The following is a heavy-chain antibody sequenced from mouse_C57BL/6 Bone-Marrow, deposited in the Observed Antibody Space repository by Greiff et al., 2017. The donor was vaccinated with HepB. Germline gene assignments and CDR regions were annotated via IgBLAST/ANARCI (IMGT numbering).Heavy chain of an antibody. CDR1: GFSFNTYA. Sequence: GGGLVQPKGSLKLSCAASGFSFNTYAMNWVRQAPGKGLEWVARIRSKSNNYATYYADSVKDRFTISRDDSESMLYLQMNNLKTEDTAMYYCVRQNDYGFAYWGQGTLVTVSA. V-gene: IGHV10-1*01. D-gene: IGHD2-4*01. J-gene: IGHJ3*01. CDR2: IRSKSNNYAT. CDR3: VRQNDYGFAY.